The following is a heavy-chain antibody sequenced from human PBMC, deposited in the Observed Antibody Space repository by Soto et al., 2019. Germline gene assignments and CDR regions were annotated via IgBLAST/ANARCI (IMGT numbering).Heavy chain of an antibody. J-gene: IGHJ4*02. Sequence: WASVEVSCKXSGYTLTELSMHWVRQAPGKGLEWMGGFDPEDGETIYAQKFQGRVTMTEDTSTDTAYMELSSLRSEDTAVYYCATHYGSGTLPFDYWGQGTLVTVSS. V-gene: IGHV1-24*01. CDR1: GYTLTELS. D-gene: IGHD3-10*01. CDR2: FDPEDGET. CDR3: ATHYGSGTLPFDY.